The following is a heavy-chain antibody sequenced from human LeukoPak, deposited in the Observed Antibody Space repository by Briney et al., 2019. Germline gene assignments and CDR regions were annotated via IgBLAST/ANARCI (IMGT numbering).Heavy chain of an antibody. Sequence: PSETLFLTCTVSGGSISSYYWSWIRQPPGKGLEWIGYIYYSGSTNYNPSLKSRVTISVDTSKNQFSLKLSSVTAADTAVYYCARAHSSGYYYKGNAFDIWGQGTMVTVSS. D-gene: IGHD3-22*01. CDR2: IYYSGST. V-gene: IGHV4-59*01. CDR1: GGSISSYY. CDR3: ARAHSSGYYYKGNAFDI. J-gene: IGHJ3*02.